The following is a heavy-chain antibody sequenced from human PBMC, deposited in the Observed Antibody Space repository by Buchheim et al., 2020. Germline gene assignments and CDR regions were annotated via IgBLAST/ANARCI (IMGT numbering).Heavy chain of an antibody. CDR1: GFTFNNYE. J-gene: IGHJ4*02. CDR2: ISSSGSTT. CDR3: ARHLRSGWPFDF. V-gene: IGHV3-48*03. D-gene: IGHD6-19*01. Sequence: EVQLVESGGGLVQPGGSLRLSCAASGFTFNNYEMNWVRQAPGKGLEWVSSISSSGSTTYYADSTKGRFTIPRDNAKSSLYLQVNSLRAEDTAIYYCARHLRSGWPFDFWGQGT.